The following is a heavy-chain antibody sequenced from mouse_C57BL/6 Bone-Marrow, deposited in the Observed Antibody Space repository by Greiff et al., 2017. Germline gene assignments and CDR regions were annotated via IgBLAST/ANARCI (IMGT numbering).Heavy chain of an antibody. D-gene: IGHD2-1*01. CDR3: ARDEGNYPMDD. Sequence: VKLVESGPGLVAPSQCLSISCTVSGFSFTSYGVDWVRQSPGKGLEWLGVIWGVGSTNYNSALKSRLSISKDNSKSQVFLKMNSLQTDDPAMYYCARDEGNYPMDDWGQGASVTVAS. CDR1: GFSFTSYG. V-gene: IGHV2-6*01. CDR2: IWGVGST. J-gene: IGHJ4*01.